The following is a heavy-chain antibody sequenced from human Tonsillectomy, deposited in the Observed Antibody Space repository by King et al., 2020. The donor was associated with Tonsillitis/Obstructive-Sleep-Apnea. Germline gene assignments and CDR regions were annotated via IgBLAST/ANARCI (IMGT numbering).Heavy chain of an antibody. CDR3: AKVLFISVSGTPGDAFDM. CDR1: GFTFDDYA. Sequence: QLVQSGGGLVQPGRSLRLSCAASGFTFDDYAMRWVRQAPGKGLEWVSGISWNSGSVVYAGAVRGRFTISRDNGKNSLYLQMNSLRPDDTALYYCAKVLFISVSGTPGDAFDMWGQGTMVTVSS. D-gene: IGHD6-13*01. V-gene: IGHV3-9*01. J-gene: IGHJ3*02. CDR2: ISWNSGSV.